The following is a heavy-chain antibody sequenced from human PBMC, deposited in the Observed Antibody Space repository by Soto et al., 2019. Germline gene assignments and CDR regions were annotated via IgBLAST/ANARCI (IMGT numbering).Heavy chain of an antibody. V-gene: IGHV5-10-1*01. CDR1: GYSFTSYW. Sequence: GESLKISCKGSGYSFTSYWISWVRQMPGKGLEWMGRIDPSDSYTNYSPSFQGHVTISADKSISTAYLQWSSLKASDTAMYYCASHLNVDILATISGMDVWGQGTQVTFSS. D-gene: IGHD5-12*01. CDR2: IDPSDSYT. J-gene: IGHJ6*02. CDR3: ASHLNVDILATISGMDV.